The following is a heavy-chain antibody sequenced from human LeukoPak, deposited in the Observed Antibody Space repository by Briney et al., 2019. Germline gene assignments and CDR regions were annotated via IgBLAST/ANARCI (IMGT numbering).Heavy chain of an antibody. D-gene: IGHD2-2*01. J-gene: IGHJ4*02. CDR3: AKDVRTEAAAMTY. V-gene: IGHV3-74*01. CDR1: GFTFSSYW. Sequence: GGSLRLSCAASGFTFSSYWMHWVRQAPGKGLVWVSRINTDGSSTSYADSVKGRFTISRESSQNRLYLQMNSLRVEDTAVYYCAKDVRTEAAAMTYWGQGSLVIVPS. CDR2: INTDGSST.